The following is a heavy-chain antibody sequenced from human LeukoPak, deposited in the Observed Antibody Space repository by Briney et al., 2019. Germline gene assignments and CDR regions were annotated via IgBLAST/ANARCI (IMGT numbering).Heavy chain of an antibody. V-gene: IGHV3-30*02. J-gene: IGHJ4*02. Sequence: PGGSLRLSCAASGFTFSNYGMHWVRQAPGKGLEWVTFIRYDGSNKFYADSVKGRFTISRDDSKNTLYLQMNSLRAEDTAVYYCARESESYDSSGSTFHYWGQGTLVTVSS. CDR1: GFTFSNYG. CDR3: ARESESYDSSGSTFHY. CDR2: IRYDGSNK. D-gene: IGHD3-22*01.